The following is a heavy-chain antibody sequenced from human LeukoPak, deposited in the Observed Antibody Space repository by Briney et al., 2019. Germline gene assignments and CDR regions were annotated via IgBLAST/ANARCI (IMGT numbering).Heavy chain of an antibody. CDR1: GGSISSSSYY. Sequence: SETLSLTCTVPGGSISSSSYYWSWIRQPPGKGLEWIGEINHSGSTNYNPSLKSRVTISVDTSKNQFSLKLTSVTPEDTAVYYCAREWVGSGWYGYFQHWGQGTLVTVSS. CDR3: AREWVGSGWYGYFQH. D-gene: IGHD6-19*01. V-gene: IGHV4-39*07. J-gene: IGHJ1*01. CDR2: INHSGST.